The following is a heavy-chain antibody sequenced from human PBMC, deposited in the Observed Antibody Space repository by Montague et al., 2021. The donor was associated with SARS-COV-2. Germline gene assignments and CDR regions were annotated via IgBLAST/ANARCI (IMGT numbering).Heavy chain of an antibody. D-gene: IGHD3-10*01. CDR2: IDWDDDK. V-gene: IGHV2-70*11. CDR1: GFSLSISGMC. Sequence: PPLVKPTQTLTLTCTFSGFSLSISGMCVSWIRQPPGKALEWLARIDWDDDKYYSTSLKTRLTISKDTSKNQVVLTMTNMDPVDTATYYCVRIWFIDHRNAFDIWGQGTMVTVSS. CDR3: VRIWFIDHRNAFDI. J-gene: IGHJ3*02.